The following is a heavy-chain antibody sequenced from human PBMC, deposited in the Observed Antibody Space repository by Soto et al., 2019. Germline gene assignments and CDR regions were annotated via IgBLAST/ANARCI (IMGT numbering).Heavy chain of an antibody. V-gene: IGHV1-69*01. Sequence: QVQLVQSGSEVKMPGSSVKVSCKTSGGTFSRHAINWVRQAPGQGLAWMGGIIPLFGTTNYAQKFKGRVTISADESSSTAYMELSSLTSEDAAVYYCARAAIHGSSWSFWFDPGGQGTLVTVSS. CDR3: ARAAIHGSSWSFWFDP. CDR2: IIPLFGTT. CDR1: GGTFSRHA. D-gene: IGHD6-13*01. J-gene: IGHJ5*02.